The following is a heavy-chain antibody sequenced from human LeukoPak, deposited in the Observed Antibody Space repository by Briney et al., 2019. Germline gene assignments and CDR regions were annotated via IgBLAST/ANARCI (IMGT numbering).Heavy chain of an antibody. J-gene: IGHJ4*02. CDR3: ANDEYSSAGGTIDY. Sequence: QPGGSLRLSCAASGFIFSNYGMHWVGRAPGKGLVWVSRIKSDGSYTNYADSVKGRFTISRDNSKNTLYLQMNSLRAEDTAVYYCANDEYSSAGGTIDYWGQGTLVTVSS. V-gene: IGHV3-74*01. CDR2: IKSDGSYT. CDR1: GFIFSNYG. D-gene: IGHD6-19*01.